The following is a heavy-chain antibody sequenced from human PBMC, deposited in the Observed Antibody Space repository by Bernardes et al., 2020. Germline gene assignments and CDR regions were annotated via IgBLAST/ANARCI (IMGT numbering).Heavy chain of an antibody. CDR3: ARNRFCSGGFRYSAKDY. D-gene: IGHD2-15*01. CDR2: ISVYNGNT. CDR1: GYPFTTYG. J-gene: IGHJ4*02. V-gene: IGHV1-18*01. Sequence: ASVKVSCKASGYPFTTYGITWVRQAPGQGLEWMGWISVYNGNTNYEQKLQGRVTMTTDTSTSTAFMELRSLRSDDTAVYYCARNRFCSGGFRYSAKDYWGKGTLVTVSS.